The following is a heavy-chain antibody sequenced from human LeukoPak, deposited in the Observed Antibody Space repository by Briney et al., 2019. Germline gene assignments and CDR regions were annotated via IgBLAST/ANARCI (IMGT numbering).Heavy chain of an antibody. CDR2: IKEDGSEK. CDR3: ARDLGGRGVGATGGY. J-gene: IGHJ4*02. D-gene: IGHD1-26*01. CDR1: GFIFTDYW. V-gene: IGHV3-7*01. Sequence: QPGGSLRLSCAASGFIFTDYWMYWVRQAPGRGLAWVANIKEDGSEKNYVDSVKGRFTISRDNSKNTLYLQMNSLRPEDTAVYYCARDLGGRGVGATGGYWGQGTLVTVSS.